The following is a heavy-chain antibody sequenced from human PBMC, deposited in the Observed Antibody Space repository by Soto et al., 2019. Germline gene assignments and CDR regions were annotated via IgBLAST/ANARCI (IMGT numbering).Heavy chain of an antibody. V-gene: IGHV3-66*01. D-gene: IGHD3-3*01. CDR2: IYSGGST. J-gene: IGHJ6*03. CDR1: GFTVSSNY. Sequence: GGSLRLSCAASGFTVSSNYMSWVRQAPGKGLEWVSVIYSGGSTYYADSVKGRFTISRDNSKNTLYLQMNSLRAEDTAVYYCARGGRGFLEWLSIYYYYMDVWGKGTTVTVSS. CDR3: ARGGRGFLEWLSIYYYYMDV.